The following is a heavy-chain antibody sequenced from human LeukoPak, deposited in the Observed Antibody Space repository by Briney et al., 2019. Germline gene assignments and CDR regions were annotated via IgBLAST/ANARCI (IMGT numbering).Heavy chain of an antibody. CDR1: GYTFTSYG. Sequence: GASVKVSCKASGYTFTSYGISWVRQAPGQGLEWMGWISAYNGNTNYAQKLQGRVTMTTDTSTSTAYMELRSLRSDDTAVYYCARDGRSGLIPVVGEDGMDVWGQGTTVTVSS. J-gene: IGHJ6*02. V-gene: IGHV1-18*01. CDR2: ISAYNGNT. CDR3: ARDGRSGLIPVVGEDGMDV. D-gene: IGHD3-16*01.